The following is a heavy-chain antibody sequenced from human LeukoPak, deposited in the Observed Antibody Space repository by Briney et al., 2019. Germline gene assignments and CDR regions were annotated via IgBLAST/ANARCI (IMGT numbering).Heavy chain of an antibody. D-gene: IGHD2-21*02. V-gene: IGHV3-23*01. Sequence: PGGSLRLSCEASGFTFGSYAMYWVRQAPGKGLEWVAGIFGSGGSAHYADSAKGRFTISRDNAKNSLHLQMNSLRAEDTAVYYCATDRDNSDWQKRFDSWGQGTLVTVSS. CDR1: GFTFGSYA. CDR3: ATDRDNSDWQKRFDS. CDR2: IFGSGGSA. J-gene: IGHJ4*02.